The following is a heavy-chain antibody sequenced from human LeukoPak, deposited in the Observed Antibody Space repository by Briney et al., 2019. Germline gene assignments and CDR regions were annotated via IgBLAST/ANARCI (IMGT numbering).Heavy chain of an antibody. Sequence: SETLSLTCAVYGGSFSGYYWSWIRQPPGKGLEWIGEINHSGSTKYNPSLKSRVTISGDTSKNQFSLKLRSVTAADAAVSCCARDASLYHIAVAGRRGYFDYWGQGTLVTVSS. CDR3: ARDASLYHIAVAGRRGYFDY. CDR2: INHSGST. D-gene: IGHD6-13*01. CDR1: GGSFSGYY. V-gene: IGHV4-34*01. J-gene: IGHJ4*02.